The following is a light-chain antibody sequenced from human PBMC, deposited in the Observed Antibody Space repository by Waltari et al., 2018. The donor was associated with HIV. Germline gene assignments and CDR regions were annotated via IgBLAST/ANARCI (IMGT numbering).Light chain of an antibody. Sequence: QSVLTQPPSVSGAPGQRVTISCTGHSSNIGSPYDVHWYLQTPGSAPKLRNTRDSRPSGVPERFSGSRSGTSASLAITALRTEDEGTYYCQSYDSDLSSPVFGGGTELTVL. CDR1: SSNIGSPYD. J-gene: IGLJ3*02. CDR2: TRD. CDR3: QSYDSDLSSPV. V-gene: IGLV1-40*01.